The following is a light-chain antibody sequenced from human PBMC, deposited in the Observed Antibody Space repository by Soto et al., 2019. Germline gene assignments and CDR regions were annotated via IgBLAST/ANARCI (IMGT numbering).Light chain of an antibody. CDR1: RSVSSN. J-gene: IGKJ1*01. V-gene: IGKV3-15*01. CDR3: QQYNNWPRT. CDR2: GAS. Sequence: EIGLTQSPGTLSLSPGERATLSCRASRSVSSNLAWYQQKPGQAPRLLIYGASTRATGIPARFSGSGSGTEFTLTISSLQSEDFAVYYCQQYNNWPRTFGQGTKVDIK.